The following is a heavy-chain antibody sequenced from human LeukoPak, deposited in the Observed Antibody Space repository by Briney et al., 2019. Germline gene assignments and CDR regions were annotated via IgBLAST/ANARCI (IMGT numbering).Heavy chain of an antibody. J-gene: IGHJ4*02. CDR3: ARNYYDSSGYPLDFDY. CDR2: IYYSGST. Sequence: PSETLSLTCTVSGGSISSSSYYWGWIRQPPGKGLEWIGSIYYSGSTYYNPSLKSRVTISVDTSKNQFSLKLSSVTAADTAVYYCARNYYDSSGYPLDFDYWGQGTLVTVSS. V-gene: IGHV4-39*01. D-gene: IGHD3-22*01. CDR1: GGSISSSSYY.